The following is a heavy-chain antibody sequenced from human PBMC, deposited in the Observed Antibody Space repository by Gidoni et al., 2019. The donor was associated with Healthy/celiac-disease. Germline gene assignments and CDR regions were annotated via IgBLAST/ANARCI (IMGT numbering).Heavy chain of an antibody. D-gene: IGHD2-15*01. Sequence: QVQLQESGPGLVKPSDTLSLTCAVSGYSIRSGYYWGWIRQPPGKGLEWIGSIYHSGSTYYNPSLKSRVTISVDTSKNQFSLKLSAVTAADTAVYYCARVARYCSGGSCYTPLDYWGQGTLVTVSS. CDR2: IYHSGST. CDR1: GYSIRSGYY. V-gene: IGHV4-38-2*01. CDR3: ARVARYCSGGSCYTPLDY. J-gene: IGHJ4*02.